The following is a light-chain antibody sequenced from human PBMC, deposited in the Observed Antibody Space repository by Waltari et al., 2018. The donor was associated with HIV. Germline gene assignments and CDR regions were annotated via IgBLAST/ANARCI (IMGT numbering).Light chain of an antibody. J-gene: IGLJ2*01. V-gene: IGLV1-47*01. Sequence: QSVVTQPPSASETPGQRVPISCAGGDSNVRNNFVSWYQQLPGTAPKLLIYGDNQRPSGVPDRFVGSKSGTSASLAIGGLRSEDEADYYCATWDDSLKTVLFGGGTKVTLL. CDR2: GDN. CDR3: ATWDDSLKTVL. CDR1: DSNVRNNF.